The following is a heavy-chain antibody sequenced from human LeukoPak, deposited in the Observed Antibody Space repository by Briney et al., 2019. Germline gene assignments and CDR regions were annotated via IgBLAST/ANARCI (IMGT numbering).Heavy chain of an antibody. CDR3: ARVQTGSCYYHPFDY. V-gene: IGHV3-23*01. CDR2: ISGSGGSR. Sequence: GGSLRLSCAASGFTFSSWVRQAPGKGLEWVSTISGSGGSRSYADSVKGRFTISRDNSKNTLYLQMNSLRAEDTAVYYCARVQTGSCYYHPFDYWGQGTLVTVSS. CDR1: GFTFSS. D-gene: IGHD3-22*01. J-gene: IGHJ4*02.